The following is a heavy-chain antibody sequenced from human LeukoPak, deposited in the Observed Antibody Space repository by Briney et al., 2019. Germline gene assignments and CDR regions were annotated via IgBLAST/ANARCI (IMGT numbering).Heavy chain of an antibody. CDR1: GFTFSSYA. CDR2: ISGSGGRT. CDR3: AKGNGDHAIHPDY. Sequence: GGSLRLSCAASGFTFSSYAMSWVRQAPGKGLEWVSAISGSGGRTYYADSVKGRSTISRDNSKNTLYLQMNSLRADDTAVYYCAKGNGDHAIHPDYWGQGTLVTVSS. D-gene: IGHD4-17*01. V-gene: IGHV3-23*01. J-gene: IGHJ4*02.